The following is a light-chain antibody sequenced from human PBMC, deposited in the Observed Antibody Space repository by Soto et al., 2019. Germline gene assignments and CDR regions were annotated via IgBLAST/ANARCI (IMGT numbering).Light chain of an antibody. V-gene: IGKV3-11*01. CDR2: DSS. J-gene: IGKJ5*01. CDR1: QSVSSY. Sequence: DIVWRHSPSTLSLSPVYRATLSFMSVQSVSSYLSFYQRKPGQAPRLLIYDSSNRATGIPSRFSGSGSETDITLTISSLEPEDFAVYYCQQYGSSPTFGQGTRLEI. CDR3: QQYGSSPT.